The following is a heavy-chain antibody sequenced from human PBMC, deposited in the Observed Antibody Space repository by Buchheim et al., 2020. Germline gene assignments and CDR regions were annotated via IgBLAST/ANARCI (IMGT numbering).Heavy chain of an antibody. Sequence: QVQLVESGGGVVQPGRSLRLSCAASGFSFISYAMHWVRQAPGKGLEWVALISSEGTHKYYADSVKGRFTISRDNAKNSLYLQMNSLRAEDTAVYYCASVPYGDYVPPTYWGQGTL. V-gene: IGHV3-30-3*01. D-gene: IGHD4-17*01. J-gene: IGHJ4*02. CDR2: ISSEGTHK. CDR3: ASVPYGDYVPPTY. CDR1: GFSFISYA.